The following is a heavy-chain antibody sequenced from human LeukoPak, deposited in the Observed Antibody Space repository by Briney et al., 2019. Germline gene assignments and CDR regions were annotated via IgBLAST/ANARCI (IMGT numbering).Heavy chain of an antibody. J-gene: IGHJ4*02. D-gene: IGHD3-10*01. CDR2: ISWNSGSI. Sequence: GGSLRLSCAASGFTFDDYAMHWVRQAPGKGLEWVSGISWNSGSIGYADSVKGRFTISRDNAKNSLYLQMNSLRAEDTALYYCAKDLKHYYGSGTFDYWGQGTLVTVSS. V-gene: IGHV3-9*01. CDR3: AKDLKHYYGSGTFDY. CDR1: GFTFDDYA.